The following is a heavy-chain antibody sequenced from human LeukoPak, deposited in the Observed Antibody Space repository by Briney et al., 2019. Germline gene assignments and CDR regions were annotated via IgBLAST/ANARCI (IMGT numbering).Heavy chain of an antibody. V-gene: IGHV3-11*03. CDR2: ISSSSTYT. CDR1: GFTFSDYY. Sequence: GASLRLSCAASGFTFSDYYMTWIRQAPGKGLEWVSYISSSSTYTNYADSVKGRFTISRDNAKNTLSLQMNSLRAEDTAVYYCARSWNVDWFASWGQGTLVTVSS. CDR3: ARSWNVDWFAS. D-gene: IGHD1-1*01. J-gene: IGHJ5*01.